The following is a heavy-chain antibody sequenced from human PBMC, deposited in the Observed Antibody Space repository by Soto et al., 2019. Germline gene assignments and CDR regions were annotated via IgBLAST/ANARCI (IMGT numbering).Heavy chain of an antibody. V-gene: IGHV5-51*01. CDR3: ARHSLATQPGDY. Sequence: PGESLKISCKASGYSFSTYWIAWVRQRPGKGLDWLGIIYPGDSDTRYSPSFQGQITIPVDNSIDTTYLEWTTLRASDSAMYYCARHSLATQPGDYWGQGTRVTVSS. J-gene: IGHJ4*02. CDR1: GYSFSTYW. CDR2: IYPGDSDT. D-gene: IGHD5-12*01.